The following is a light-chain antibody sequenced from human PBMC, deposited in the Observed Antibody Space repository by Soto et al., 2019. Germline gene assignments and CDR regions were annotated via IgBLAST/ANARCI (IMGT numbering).Light chain of an antibody. CDR1: QSVSSN. CDR3: QHYSAYSVT. J-gene: IGKJ1*01. CDR2: GAS. V-gene: IGKV3-15*01. Sequence: EIVLTQSPGTLSLSPGERATLSCRASQSVSSNLAWYQQKPGQAPRLLIYGASTRATGIPARFSGSGSGTEFTLTISSLQPDDFATYFCQHYSAYSVTFGQGTQV.